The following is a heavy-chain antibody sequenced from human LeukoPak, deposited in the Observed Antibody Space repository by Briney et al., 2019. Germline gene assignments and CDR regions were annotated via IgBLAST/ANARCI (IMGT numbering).Heavy chain of an antibody. Sequence: SETLSLTRTVSGGSISGYYWSWIRQPPGKGLEWIGYIYYSGSTNYNPSLKSRVTISVDTSKNQFSLKLSSVTAADTAVYYCARLYYYGHGTMDVWGQGTTVTVSS. J-gene: IGHJ6*02. V-gene: IGHV4-59*08. CDR1: GGSISGYY. CDR2: IYYSGST. D-gene: IGHD3-10*01. CDR3: ARLYYYGHGTMDV.